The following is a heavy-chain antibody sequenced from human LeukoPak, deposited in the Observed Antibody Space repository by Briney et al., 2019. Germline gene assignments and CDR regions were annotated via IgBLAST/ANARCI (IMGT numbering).Heavy chain of an antibody. J-gene: IGHJ6*03. CDR1: GASISSYY. D-gene: IGHD5-24*01. CDR2: IYYSGST. CDR3: ARGRGGDGYNYSVYYYYYMDV. V-gene: IGHV4-39*07. Sequence: SETLSLTCTVSGASISSYYWNWIRQPPGKGLEWIGSIYYSGSTYYNPSLKSRVTISVDTSKNQFSLKLSSVTAADTAVYYCARGRGGDGYNYSVYYYYYMDVWGKGTTVTVSS.